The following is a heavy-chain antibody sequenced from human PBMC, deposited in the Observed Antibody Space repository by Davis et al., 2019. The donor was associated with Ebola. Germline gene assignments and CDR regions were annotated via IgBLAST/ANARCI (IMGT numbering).Heavy chain of an antibody. CDR3: ARSIMVRGVIAHWYYGMDV. V-gene: IGHV4-39*07. CDR1: GGSISSSSYY. Sequence: SETLSLTCTVSGGSISSSSYYWGWIRQPPGKGLEWIGEINHSGSTNYNPSLKSRVTISVDTSKNQFSPKLSSVTAADTAVYYCARSIMVRGVIAHWYYGMDVWGQGTTVTVSS. CDR2: INHSGST. J-gene: IGHJ6*02. D-gene: IGHD3-10*01.